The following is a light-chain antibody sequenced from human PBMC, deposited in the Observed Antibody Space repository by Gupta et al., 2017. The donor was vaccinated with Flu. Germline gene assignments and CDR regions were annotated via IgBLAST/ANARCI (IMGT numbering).Light chain of an antibody. Sequence: EVLMTQSPATLSVSPGERATLSCRASQSFSSNLAWYQQKPGQAPRLLIYGASTRATGIPARFSGSGSGTEFTLTISSLQSEDFAVYYCQQYNNWLFGGGTKVEIK. V-gene: IGKV3-15*01. CDR1: QSFSSN. CDR3: QQYNNWL. CDR2: GAS. J-gene: IGKJ4*01.